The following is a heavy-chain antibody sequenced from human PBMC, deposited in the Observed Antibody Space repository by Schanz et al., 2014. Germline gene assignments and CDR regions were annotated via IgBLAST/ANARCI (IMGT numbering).Heavy chain of an antibody. CDR3: ARIGGSVFDY. CDR1: GFTLSNYA. D-gene: IGHD2-15*01. CDR2: LSEGGGGT. Sequence: EVQLMESGGGLAQPGGSLRLSCAASGFTLSNYAMSWVRQAPGKGLEWVSALSEGGGGTHYADSVKGRFTISRDNSKNSLYLQMNSLRAEDTAVYYCARIGGSVFDYWAQGTLVTVSS. V-gene: IGHV3-23*01. J-gene: IGHJ4*02.